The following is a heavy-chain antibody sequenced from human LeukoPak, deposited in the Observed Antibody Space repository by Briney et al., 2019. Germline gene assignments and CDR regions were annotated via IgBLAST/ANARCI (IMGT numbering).Heavy chain of an antibody. V-gene: IGHV5-51*01. CDR2: IYPGDSDT. J-gene: IGHJ3*02. CDR3: ARLRFYYDSSGNDAFDI. Sequence: GESLNISCKGSGYSFTSYWIGWVRQMPGKGLEWMGIIYPGDSDTRYSPSFQGQVTISADKSISTAYLQWSSLKASDTAMYYCARLRFYYDSSGNDAFDIWGQGTMVTVSS. D-gene: IGHD3-22*01. CDR1: GYSFTSYW.